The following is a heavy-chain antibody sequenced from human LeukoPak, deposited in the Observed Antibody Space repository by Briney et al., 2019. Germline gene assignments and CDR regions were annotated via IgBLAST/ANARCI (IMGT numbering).Heavy chain of an antibody. D-gene: IGHD5-12*01. Sequence: ASVKVSCKASGYTFISYDINWVRQATGQGLEWLGWMNPNSGGAGYAQNFQGRVSLTRDTSISTAYMELTNLGSGDTAVYYCARNLARTGDFDYWGQGTPVTVSS. CDR2: MNPNSGGA. CDR3: ARNLARTGDFDY. V-gene: IGHV1-8*01. CDR1: GYTFISYD. J-gene: IGHJ4*02.